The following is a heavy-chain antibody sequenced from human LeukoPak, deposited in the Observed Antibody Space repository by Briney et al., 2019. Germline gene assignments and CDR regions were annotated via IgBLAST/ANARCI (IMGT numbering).Heavy chain of an antibody. CDR3: ARDLVKGTTVVTKNYWYFDL. D-gene: IGHD4-23*01. V-gene: IGHV4-4*02. CDR2: IYHSGST. CDR1: GGSISSSNW. Sequence: SETLSLTCAVSGGSISSSNWWSWVRQPPEKGLEWIGEIYHSGSTNYNPSLKSRVTISVDKSKNQFSLKLSSVTAADTAVYYCARDLVKGTTVVTKNYWYFDLWGRGTLVTVSS. J-gene: IGHJ2*01.